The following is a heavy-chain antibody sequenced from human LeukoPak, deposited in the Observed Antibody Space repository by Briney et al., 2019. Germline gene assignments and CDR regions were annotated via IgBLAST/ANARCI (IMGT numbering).Heavy chain of an antibody. Sequence: PGGSLRLSCAASGFTFSSYGMHWVRQAPGKGLEWVAVIWYDGSNKYYADSVKGRFTISRDNSKNTLYLQMNSLGAEDTAVYYCAKDRRDGYNYPSNWGQGTLVTVSS. CDR2: IWYDGSNK. D-gene: IGHD5-24*01. J-gene: IGHJ4*02. CDR3: AKDRRDGYNYPSN. V-gene: IGHV3-33*06. CDR1: GFTFSSYG.